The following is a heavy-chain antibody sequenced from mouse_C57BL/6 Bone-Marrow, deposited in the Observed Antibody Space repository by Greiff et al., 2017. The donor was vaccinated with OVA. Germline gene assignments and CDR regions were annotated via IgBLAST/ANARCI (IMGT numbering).Heavy chain of an antibody. CDR2: IDPTNDYT. Sequence: QVQLQQSGAELARPGASVKMSCKASGYTFTSYTIHWVKQRPGQGLEWIGYIDPTNDYTNYNQKFKGKATLTADKSSSTAYMQLSSLTSEDSAVYYCTRGYYFDYWAKAPLSQSPQ. J-gene: IGHJ2*01. CDR1: GYTFTSYT. CDR3: TRGYYFDY. V-gene: IGHV1-4*01.